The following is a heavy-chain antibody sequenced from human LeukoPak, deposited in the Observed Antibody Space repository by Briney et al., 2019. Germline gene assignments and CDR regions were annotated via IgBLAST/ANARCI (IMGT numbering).Heavy chain of an antibody. CDR2: ISYDGSNK. CDR1: GFTFSSYA. D-gene: IGHD3-16*01. J-gene: IGHJ4*02. CDR3: AREGGRYFDY. V-gene: IGHV3-30*04. Sequence: PGGSLRLSCAASGFTFSSYAMHWVRPAPGKGLEWVAVISYDGSNKYYADSVKGRFSISRDNSKNTLYLQMNSLRAEDTAVYYCAREGGRYFDYWGQGTLVTVSS.